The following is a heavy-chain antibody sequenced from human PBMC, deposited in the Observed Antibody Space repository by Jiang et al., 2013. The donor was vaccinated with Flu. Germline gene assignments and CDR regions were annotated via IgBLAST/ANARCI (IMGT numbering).Heavy chain of an antibody. CDR3: ATLRGSSYDTYLADY. Sequence: VQLVESGGGVVQPGGSLRLSCAASGFTFSYYQMYWVRQAPGKGLEWVASIRFDGSDKHYAESVKGRFTISRDNSKNTLFLQMNSLRTEDTSMYYCATLRGSSYDTYLADYWGQGILVTVSS. J-gene: IGHJ4*02. D-gene: IGHD3-9*01. CDR1: GFTFSYYQ. CDR2: IRFDGSDK. V-gene: IGHV3-30*02.